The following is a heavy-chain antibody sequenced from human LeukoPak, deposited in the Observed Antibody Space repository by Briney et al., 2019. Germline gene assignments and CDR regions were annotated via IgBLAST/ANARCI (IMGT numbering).Heavy chain of an antibody. D-gene: IGHD3-3*01. Sequence: ASVKVSCKASGYTFTSYDTNWVRQATGQGLEWMGWMNPNSGNTGYAQKFQGRVTMTRNASISTAYMELSSLRSEDTAVYYCARGRRFLEWPTWGYWGQGTLVTVSS. J-gene: IGHJ4*02. CDR1: GYTFTSYD. CDR3: ARGRRFLEWPTWGY. CDR2: MNPNSGNT. V-gene: IGHV1-8*01.